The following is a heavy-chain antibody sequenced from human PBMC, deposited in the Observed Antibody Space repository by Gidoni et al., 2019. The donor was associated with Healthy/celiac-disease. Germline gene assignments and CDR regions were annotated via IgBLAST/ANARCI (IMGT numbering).Heavy chain of an antibody. Sequence: QVQLVESGGGVVQPGRSLRPSCAASGFTFSSYAMTWVRQAPGKGLEWVAVISYDGSNKYYADSVKGRFTISRDNSKNTLYLQMNSLRAEDTAVYYCARDPRNLLSTVTIPYYYYGMDVWGQGTTVTVSS. D-gene: IGHD4-17*01. V-gene: IGHV3-30-3*01. CDR3: ARDPRNLLSTVTIPYYYYGMDV. J-gene: IGHJ6*02. CDR2: ISYDGSNK. CDR1: GFTFSSYA.